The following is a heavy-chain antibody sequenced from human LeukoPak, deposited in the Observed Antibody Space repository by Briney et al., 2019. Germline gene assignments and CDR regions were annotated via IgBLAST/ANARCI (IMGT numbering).Heavy chain of an antibody. CDR1: GYRFTTYW. Sequence: GESLKTSFKTLGYRFTTYWIGWVRQVPGKGLEWVGAIYPDGTDTRYSPSFQGQVVISADRSNRTAYLQWNTLKTSDTAMYYCVRQRGASGTINHFDPWGQGTLVTVSS. D-gene: IGHD1-14*01. J-gene: IGHJ5*02. CDR2: IYPDGTDT. CDR3: VRQRGASGTINHFDP. V-gene: IGHV5-51*01.